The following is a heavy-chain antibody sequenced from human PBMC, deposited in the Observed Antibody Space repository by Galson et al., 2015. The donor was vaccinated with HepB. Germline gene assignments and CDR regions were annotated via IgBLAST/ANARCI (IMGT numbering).Heavy chain of an antibody. V-gene: IGHV1-18*01. D-gene: IGHD3-10*01. J-gene: IGHJ4*02. CDR2: ISAYNGDT. CDR1: GYTFMSNG. CDR3: ARGQTFYYGSGSQRPFDY. Sequence: SVKVSCKASGYTFMSNGISWVRQAPGQGLEWMGWISAYNGDTNYAQMLQGRVTMTTDTSTSTAYMELRSLRSDDTAIYYCARGQTFYYGSGSQRPFDYWGQGTLVTVSS.